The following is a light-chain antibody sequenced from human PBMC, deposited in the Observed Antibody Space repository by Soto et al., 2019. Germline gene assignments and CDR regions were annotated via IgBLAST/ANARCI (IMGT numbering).Light chain of an antibody. J-gene: IGLJ1*01. CDR2: DVS. V-gene: IGLV2-11*01. CDR3: CSYAGTFYV. Sequence: ALTQPRSVSGSPGQSVTVSCTGTSSDFGGYNYVSWYQHHPGKAPKLMIYDVSERPSGVPDRFSGSKSGNTASLTISGLQAEDEADYYCCSYAGTFYVFGTGTKVTVL. CDR1: SSDFGGYNY.